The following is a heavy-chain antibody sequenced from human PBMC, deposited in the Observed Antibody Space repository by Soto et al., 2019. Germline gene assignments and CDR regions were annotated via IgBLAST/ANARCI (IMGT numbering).Heavy chain of an antibody. CDR2: LNPDGGGT. Sequence: ASVKVSCKASAYTFTSYYMHGVRLAPGQGLEWMGILNPDGGGTSYAQQFQGRVIMTRDTSTSTVYMEMSSLRSEDTAVYYCAVGGNYLSMDVWGQGTTVTVSS. D-gene: IGHD4-4*01. CDR3: AVGGNYLSMDV. CDR1: AYTFTSYY. J-gene: IGHJ6*02. V-gene: IGHV1-46*01.